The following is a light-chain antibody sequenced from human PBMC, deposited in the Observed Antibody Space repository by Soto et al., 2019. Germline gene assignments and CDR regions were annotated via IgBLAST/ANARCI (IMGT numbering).Light chain of an antibody. CDR1: QSISTW. J-gene: IGKJ1*01. Sequence: DIQMTQSPSTLSASVGDRVTITCRANQSISTWLAWYQQEPGKAPKLLIYKASHLDSGVPSRFSGSGSGTEFTLTISSLQPDDVATYYCQQDNSYSGTFGQGTKVEIK. V-gene: IGKV1-5*03. CDR3: QQDNSYSGT. CDR2: KAS.